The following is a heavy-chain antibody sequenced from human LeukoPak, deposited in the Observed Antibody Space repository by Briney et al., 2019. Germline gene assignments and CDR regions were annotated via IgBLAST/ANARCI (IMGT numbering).Heavy chain of an antibody. V-gene: IGHV4-34*01. CDR3: ARGPLTYYDSSGDYYYMDV. Sequence: SETLSLTCAVYGGSFSGYYWSWIRQPPGKGLEWIGEINHSGSTNYNPSLKSRVTISVDTSKNQFSLKLSSVTAADTAVYYCARGPLTYYDSSGDYYYMDVWGKGTTVTVSS. CDR2: INHSGST. CDR1: GGSFSGYY. D-gene: IGHD3-22*01. J-gene: IGHJ6*03.